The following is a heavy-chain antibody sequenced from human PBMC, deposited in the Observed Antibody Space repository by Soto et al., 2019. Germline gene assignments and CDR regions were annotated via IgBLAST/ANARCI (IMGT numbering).Heavy chain of an antibody. Sequence: AGGSLRLSCAASGFAFSSYAMSWVRQAPGKGLEWVSAISGSGGSTYYADSVKGWFTISRDNSKNTLYLQMNSLRAEDTAVYYCAKDVVITIFGVVSSGMDVWGQGTTVTVSS. V-gene: IGHV3-23*01. D-gene: IGHD3-3*01. J-gene: IGHJ6*02. CDR1: GFAFSSYA. CDR3: AKDVVITIFGVVSSGMDV. CDR2: ISGSGGST.